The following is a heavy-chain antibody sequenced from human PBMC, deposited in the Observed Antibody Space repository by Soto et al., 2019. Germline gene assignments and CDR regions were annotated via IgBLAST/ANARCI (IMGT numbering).Heavy chain of an antibody. CDR2: INHSGST. CDR3: ARNSVIGVNIN. J-gene: IGHJ4*02. V-gene: IGHV4-34*01. CDR1: GESLSGYY. Sequence: SETLSLTCAVYGESLSGYYWSWIRQPPGKGLEWIGEINHSGSTNYNPSLKSRVTISVDTSKNQFSLQLTSVTAADTAVYYCARNSVIGVNINWGQGALVTVSS. D-gene: IGHD2-15*01.